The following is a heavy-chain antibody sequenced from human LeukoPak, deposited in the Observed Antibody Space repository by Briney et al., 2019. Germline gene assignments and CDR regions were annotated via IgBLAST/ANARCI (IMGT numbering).Heavy chain of an antibody. Sequence: ASVKVSCKASGYTFTSYYMHWVRQAPEQGLEWMGIINPSGGSTSYAQKFQGRVTMTRDTSTSTVYMELSSLRSEDTAVYYCARDPAYYYDSSGYLTLGWFDPWGQGTLVTVSS. CDR2: INPSGGST. J-gene: IGHJ5*02. V-gene: IGHV1-46*01. CDR3: ARDPAYYYDSSGYLTLGWFDP. CDR1: GYTFTSYY. D-gene: IGHD3-22*01.